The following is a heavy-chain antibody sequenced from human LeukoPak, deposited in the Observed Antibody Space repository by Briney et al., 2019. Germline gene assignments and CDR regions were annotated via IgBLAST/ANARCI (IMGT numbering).Heavy chain of an antibody. CDR1: GGSIDISGYY. CDR3: ARNRESYSSSSLGY. J-gene: IGHJ4*02. D-gene: IGHD6-6*01. Sequence: SQTLSLTCSVSGGSIDISGYYWSWIRQSPGKGLEWLGYIYHNGLTDYNPSLKSRVTISVDTSKNQFSLNLTSVTGADTAVYYCARNRESYSSSSLGYWGPGTLVTVSS. CDR2: IYHNGLT. V-gene: IGHV4-30-2*06.